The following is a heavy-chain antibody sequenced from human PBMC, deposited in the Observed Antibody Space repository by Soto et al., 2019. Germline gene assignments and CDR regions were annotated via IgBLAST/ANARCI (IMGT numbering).Heavy chain of an antibody. D-gene: IGHD6-6*01. V-gene: IGHV1-69*12. CDR2: IIPIFGTA. CDR1: GGTFSSYA. J-gene: IGHJ4*02. CDR3: AREKSSSSAVGDY. Sequence: QVQLVQSGAEVKKPGSSVKVSCKASGGTFSSYAISWVRQAPGQGLEWMGGIIPIFGTANHAQKFQGRGTINADETQNKAYLELSSLRSEGTAVYYCAREKSSSSAVGDYWGQGTLVTVSS.